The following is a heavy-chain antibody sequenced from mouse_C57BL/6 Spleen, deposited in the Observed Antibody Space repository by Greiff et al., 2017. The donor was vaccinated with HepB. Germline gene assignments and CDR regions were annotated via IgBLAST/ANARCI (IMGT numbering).Heavy chain of an antibody. J-gene: IGHJ3*01. Sequence: QVQLQQSGAELVKPGASVKMSCKASGYTFTSYWITWVKQRPGQGLEWIGDIYPGSGSTNYNGKFKSKATLTVDTSSSTAYMQLSSLTSEDSAVYYCARMIYDGYYDAYWGQGTLVTVSA. D-gene: IGHD2-3*01. CDR3: ARMIYDGYYDAY. CDR1: GYTFTSYW. CDR2: IYPGSGST. V-gene: IGHV1-55*01.